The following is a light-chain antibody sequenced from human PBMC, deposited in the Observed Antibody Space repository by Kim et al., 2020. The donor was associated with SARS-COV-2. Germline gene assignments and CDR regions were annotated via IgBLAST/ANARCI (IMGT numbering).Light chain of an antibody. CDR3: QQRDSWPLT. V-gene: IGKV3-11*01. CDR1: QNVMY. CDR2: DTS. J-gene: IGKJ4*01. Sequence: EIVLTQSPATLSLSPGARATLSCRASQNVMYLVWYQQRPGRPPRLLISDTSHRATGIPMRFSGSGSGTDFTLTITSLEPEDFAVYYCQQRDSWPLTFGGGTKVDIK.